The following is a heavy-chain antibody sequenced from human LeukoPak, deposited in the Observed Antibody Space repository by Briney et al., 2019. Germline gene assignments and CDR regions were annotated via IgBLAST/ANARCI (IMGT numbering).Heavy chain of an antibody. J-gene: IGHJ4*02. Sequence: GGSLRLSCAASGFTFSSHWMSWVRQAPGKGLEWVANIKQDGSEKFYLDSVKGRFTVSRDNAKNSLYLQMNSLRAEDTAVYYCARVVDYDYVWGSYNFDYWGQGTLVTVSS. V-gene: IGHV3-7*01. CDR2: IKQDGSEK. CDR1: GFTFSSHW. CDR3: ARVVDYDYVWGSYNFDY. D-gene: IGHD3-16*01.